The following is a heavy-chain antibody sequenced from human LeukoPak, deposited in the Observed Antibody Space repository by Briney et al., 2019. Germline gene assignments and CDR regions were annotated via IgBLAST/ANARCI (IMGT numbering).Heavy chain of an antibody. J-gene: IGHJ4*02. CDR1: GFSLSNSA. CDR2: IIASSGSA. Sequence: GGSLRLSCAASGFSLSNSAMGWVRQAPGKGLEWVSLIIASSGSAIYADSVKRRFTISRDNSKNTLYLQMNSLRAEDTAVYYCAKGAYDYIEMGYFDYWGQGALVTVSS. CDR3: AKGAYDYIEMGYFDY. V-gene: IGHV3-23*01. D-gene: IGHD5-12*01.